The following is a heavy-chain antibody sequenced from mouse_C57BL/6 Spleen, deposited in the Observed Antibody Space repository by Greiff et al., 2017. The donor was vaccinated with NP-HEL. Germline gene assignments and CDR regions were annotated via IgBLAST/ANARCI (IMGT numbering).Heavy chain of an antibody. V-gene: IGHV5-4*01. CDR1: GFTFSSYA. CDR2: ISDGGSYT. J-gene: IGHJ4*01. CDR3: ARDHDYYAMDY. Sequence: EVHLVESGGGLVKPGGSLKLSCAASGFTFSSYAMSWVRQTPEKRLEWVATISDGGSYTYYPDNVKGRFTISRDNAKNNLYLQMSHLKSEDTAMYYCARDHDYYAMDYWGQGTSVTVSS.